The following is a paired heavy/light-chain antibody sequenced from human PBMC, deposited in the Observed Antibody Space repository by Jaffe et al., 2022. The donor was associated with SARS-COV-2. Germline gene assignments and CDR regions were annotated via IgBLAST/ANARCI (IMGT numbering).Light chain of an antibody. Sequence: SYELTQPPSVSVSPGQTASITCSGDKLGDKFAAWYQQKPGQSPVLVIYQDTRRPSGIPERFSGSNSGNTATLTISGSQAPDEADYYCQAWDSSTAEGVFGTGTRVTVL. V-gene: IGLV3-1*01. J-gene: IGLJ1*01. CDR3: QAWDSSTAEGV. CDR2: QDT. CDR1: KLGDKF.
Heavy chain of an antibody. CDR3: ARGKGSGRTRCMDV. D-gene: IGHD3-10*01. Sequence: EVQLVESGGGLVQPGGSLRLSCAVSGFTFSSYDMHWVRQATGKGLEWVSGIDTSGETHFAGSVKGRFTISRENAKNSLELQMNSLRVGDTAVYYCARGKGSGRTRCMDVWGKGTTVTVSS. CDR2: IDTSGET. V-gene: IGHV3-13*01. J-gene: IGHJ6*03. CDR1: GFTFSSYD.